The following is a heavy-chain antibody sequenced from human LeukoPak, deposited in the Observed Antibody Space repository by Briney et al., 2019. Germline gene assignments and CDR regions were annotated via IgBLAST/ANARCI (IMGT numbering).Heavy chain of an antibody. CDR3: ARGPLIAAAGTW. Sequence: GGSLRLSCTVSGFTFSDYAMHWLRQAPGKGLEWVAMISYNGVRKDYADSMEGRFTISRDNAKNSLFLQMNSLRAEDTAVYYCARGPLIAAAGTWWGQGTLVTVSS. J-gene: IGHJ4*02. D-gene: IGHD6-13*01. CDR1: GFTFSDYA. CDR2: ISYNGVRK. V-gene: IGHV3-30-3*01.